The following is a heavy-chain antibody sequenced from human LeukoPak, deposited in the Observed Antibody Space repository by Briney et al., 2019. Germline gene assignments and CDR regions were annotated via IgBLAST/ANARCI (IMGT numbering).Heavy chain of an antibody. CDR2: ISGSGGST. J-gene: IGHJ5*02. CDR3: AKDTVYYDSSGYYP. Sequence: PGGSLRLSCAASGFTFSSYAMSWVRQAPGKGLEWVSAISGSGGSTYYADSVKGRFTISRDNSKNTLYLQMNSLRAEGTAVYYCAKDTVYYDSSGYYPWGQGTLVTVSS. V-gene: IGHV3-23*01. D-gene: IGHD3-22*01. CDR1: GFTFSSYA.